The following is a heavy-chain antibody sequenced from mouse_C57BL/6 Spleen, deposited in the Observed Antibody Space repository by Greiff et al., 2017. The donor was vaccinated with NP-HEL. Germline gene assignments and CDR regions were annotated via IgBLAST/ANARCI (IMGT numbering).Heavy chain of an antibody. D-gene: IGHD1-1*01. CDR1: GYAFSSYW. V-gene: IGHV1-80*01. CDR2: IYPGDGDT. CDR3: ARKTTVVGMDY. Sequence: QVQLQQSGAELVKPGASVKISCKASGYAFSSYWMNWVKQRPGKGLEWIGQIYPGDGDTNYNGQFKGKATLTADKSSSTAYMQLSSLTSEDSAVYFCARKTTVVGMDYWGQGTSVTVAS. J-gene: IGHJ4*01.